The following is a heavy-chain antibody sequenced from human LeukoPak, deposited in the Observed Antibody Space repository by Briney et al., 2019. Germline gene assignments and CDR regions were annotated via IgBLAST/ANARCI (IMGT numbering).Heavy chain of an antibody. D-gene: IGHD3-22*01. CDR3: ARGDSRFGY. CDR1: GFTFGDYG. CDR2: MNWNGGRT. V-gene: IGHV3-20*04. Sequence: GGSLRLSCAASGFTFGDYGMSWVRQAPGKGLEWVSGMNWNGGRTGYADSVKGRFTISRDSAKNSLYLQMNSLRAEDTALYYCARGDSRFGYWGQGTLVTVSS. J-gene: IGHJ4*02.